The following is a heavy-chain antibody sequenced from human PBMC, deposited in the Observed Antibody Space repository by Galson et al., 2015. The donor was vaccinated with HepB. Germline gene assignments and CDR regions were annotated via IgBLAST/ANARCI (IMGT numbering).Heavy chain of an antibody. V-gene: IGHV3-30*02. D-gene: IGHD6-13*01. CDR3: AKDMGIAAAGSDPLGSGRFDY. J-gene: IGHJ4*02. Sequence: SLRLSCAASGFTFSSYGMHWVRQAPGKGLEWVAFIRYDGSNKYYADSVKGRFTISRDNSKNTLYLQMNSLRAEDTAVYYCAKDMGIAAAGSDPLGSGRFDYWGQGTLVTVSS. CDR2: IRYDGSNK. CDR1: GFTFSSYG.